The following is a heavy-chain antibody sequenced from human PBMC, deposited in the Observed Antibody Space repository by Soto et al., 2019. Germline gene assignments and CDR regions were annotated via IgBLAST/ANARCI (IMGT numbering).Heavy chain of an antibody. Sequence: QPGGSLRLSCAASGFTFTSYAMHWVRQAPGKGLEWVAVISYDGNNKKYTDSAKGRFTISRDNSKNTQHLQMNSLRAEDTAVYYCAREVWEHTPRGYYYYYGMDVWGQGTTVTVSS. CDR1: GFTFTSYA. CDR3: AREVWEHTPRGYYYYYGMDV. CDR2: ISYDGNNK. V-gene: IGHV3-30-3*01. D-gene: IGHD1-26*01. J-gene: IGHJ6*02.